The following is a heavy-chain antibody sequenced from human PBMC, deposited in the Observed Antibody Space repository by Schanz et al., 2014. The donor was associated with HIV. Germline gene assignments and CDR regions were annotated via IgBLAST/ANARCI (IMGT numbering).Heavy chain of an antibody. CDR1: GFTFRSYG. D-gene: IGHD4-17*01. V-gene: IGHV3-21*06. CDR2: IGSGGGYK. Sequence: EVQVVESGGDLVQPGGSLRLSCAVSGFTFRSYGMHWVRQAPGKGLVWVSSIGSGGGYKYYADSVNGRFTISRDNAKNSLHLQMSRLGAEDTAVYYCARDLHDYGDARTDYWGQGILVTVSS. CDR3: ARDLHDYGDARTDY. J-gene: IGHJ4*02.